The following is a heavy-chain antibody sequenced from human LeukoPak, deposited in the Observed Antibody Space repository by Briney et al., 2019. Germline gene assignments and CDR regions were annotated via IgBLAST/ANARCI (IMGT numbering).Heavy chain of an antibody. J-gene: IGHJ4*02. CDR2: IKSNTDGGTT. Sequence: KPGGSLRLSCAASGFTFSNAWMSWVRQAPGKGLEWVGRIKSNTDGGTTDYAAPVKGRFTISRDDSKNTLYLQMNSLKTEDTAVYYCSLSKYNWNYVVDYWGQGTLVTVSS. V-gene: IGHV3-15*01. CDR1: GFTFSNAW. D-gene: IGHD1-7*01. CDR3: SLSKYNWNYVVDY.